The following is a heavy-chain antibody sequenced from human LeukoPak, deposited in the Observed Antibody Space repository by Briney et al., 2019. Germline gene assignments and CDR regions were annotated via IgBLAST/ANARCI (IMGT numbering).Heavy chain of an antibody. Sequence: SVKVSCKASGGTFSSYAISWVRQAPRQGLEWMGRIIPILGIANYAQKFQGRVTITADKSTSTAYMELSSLRSEDTAVYYCASHYYGSGSLYWFDPWGQGTLVTVSS. V-gene: IGHV1-69*04. D-gene: IGHD3-10*01. CDR2: IIPILGIA. CDR3: ASHYYGSGSLYWFDP. CDR1: GGTFSSYA. J-gene: IGHJ5*02.